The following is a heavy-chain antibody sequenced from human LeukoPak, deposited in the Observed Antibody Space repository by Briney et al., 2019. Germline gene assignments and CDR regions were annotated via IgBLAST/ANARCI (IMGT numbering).Heavy chain of an antibody. J-gene: IGHJ4*02. CDR2: ISSSSSTI. V-gene: IGHV3-48*01. Sequence: GGSLRLSCAASGFTFSSYSMNWVRQAPGKGLEWVSYISSSSSTISYADSVKGRFTISRDNAKNSLYLQMNSLRAEDTAVYYCARDRSGSYFDYWGQGTLVTVSS. CDR3: ARDRSGSYFDY. D-gene: IGHD1-26*01. CDR1: GFTFSSYS.